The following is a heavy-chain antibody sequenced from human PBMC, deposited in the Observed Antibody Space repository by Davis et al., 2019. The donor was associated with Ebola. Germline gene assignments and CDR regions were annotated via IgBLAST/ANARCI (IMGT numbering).Heavy chain of an antibody. J-gene: IGHJ2*01. CDR2: IYYSGST. V-gene: IGHV4-31*03. CDR1: GGSISSGGYY. Sequence: PSETLSLTCTVSGGSISSGGYYWSWIRQHPGKGLEWIGYIYYSGSTYYNPSLKSRVTMPVDTSKNQFSLKLSSVTAADTAVYYCARAGYYDSSGYYYLDWYFNLWGRGTLVTVSS. CDR3: ARAGYYDSSGYYYLDWYFNL. D-gene: IGHD3-22*01.